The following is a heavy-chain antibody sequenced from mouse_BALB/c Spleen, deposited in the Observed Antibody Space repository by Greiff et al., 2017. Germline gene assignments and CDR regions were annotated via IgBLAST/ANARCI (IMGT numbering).Heavy chain of an antibody. J-gene: IGHJ1*01. V-gene: IGHV7-3*02. D-gene: IGHD1-1*01. CDR2: IRNKANGYTT. CDR3: ARDLYCGSSYWYFDV. CDR1: GFTFTDYY. Sequence: EVQGVESGGGLVQPGGSLRLSCATSGFTFTDYYMSWVRQPPGKALEWLGFIRNKANGYTTEYSASVKGRFTISRDTSQSILYLQMNTLRAEDSATYYCARDLYCGSSYWYFDVWGAGTTVTVSS.